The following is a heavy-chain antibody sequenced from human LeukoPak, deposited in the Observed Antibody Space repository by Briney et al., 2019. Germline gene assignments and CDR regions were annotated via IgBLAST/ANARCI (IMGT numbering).Heavy chain of an antibody. CDR3: AKVRVRGPERAFDI. CDR2: ISYDGSNK. Sequence: GGSLRLSCAASGFTFSSYGMHWVRQAPGKGLEWVAVISYDGSNKYYADSVKGRFTISRDNSKNTLYLQMNSLRAEDTAVYYCAKVRVRGPERAFDIWGQGTMVTVSS. CDR1: GFTFSSYG. D-gene: IGHD1-14*01. V-gene: IGHV3-30*18. J-gene: IGHJ3*02.